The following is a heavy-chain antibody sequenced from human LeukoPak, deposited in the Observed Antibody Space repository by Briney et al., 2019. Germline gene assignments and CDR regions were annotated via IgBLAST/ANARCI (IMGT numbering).Heavy chain of an antibody. V-gene: IGHV3-23*01. CDR2: ISGSGGGT. J-gene: IGHJ1*01. Sequence: GGSLRLSCAASGFTFSSYAMSWVRQAPGKGLEWVSAISGSGGGTYYADSVKGRFTISRDNSKNTLYLQMNSLRAEDTAVYYCAKRPPIAAAGMGYFQHWGQGTLVTVSS. D-gene: IGHD6-13*01. CDR1: GFTFSSYA. CDR3: AKRPPIAAAGMGYFQH.